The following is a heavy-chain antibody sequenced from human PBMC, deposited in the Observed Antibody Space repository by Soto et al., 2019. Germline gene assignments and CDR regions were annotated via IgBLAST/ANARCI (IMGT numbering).Heavy chain of an antibody. J-gene: IGHJ1*01. V-gene: IGHV4-59*01. CDR3: AXXXFKQTSEHXVDTTWDYCTRNIPPCIPFGH. CDR2: IYYSGST. CDR1: GGSIRRYY. Sequence: PETLPLTSTVSGGSIRRYYWSWIRQPPGKGLEWIGYIYYSGSTNYNPSLKSRVTISVDTSKNQFSLKLSSVTAAYTAVYYCAXXXFKQTSEHXVDTTWDYCTRNIPPCIPFGHLGQ. D-gene: IGHD7-27*01.